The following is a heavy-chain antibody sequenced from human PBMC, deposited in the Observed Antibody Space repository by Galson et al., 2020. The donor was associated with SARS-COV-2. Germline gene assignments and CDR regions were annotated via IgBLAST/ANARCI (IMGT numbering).Heavy chain of an antibody. CDR1: AGSVTSDDSY. CDR3: AEGLGGDY. V-gene: IGHV4-31*02. J-gene: IGHJ4*02. D-gene: IGHD1-26*01. Sequence: TPPLTTTVSAGSVTSDDSYCWWLHQPPGKVQWWIWYFFYSSTKYYTPPLKSRVTMSLDSSKNQFSLQLTSMTAADTAVYYCAEGLGGDYWGQGTLVTVSS. CDR2: FFYSSTK.